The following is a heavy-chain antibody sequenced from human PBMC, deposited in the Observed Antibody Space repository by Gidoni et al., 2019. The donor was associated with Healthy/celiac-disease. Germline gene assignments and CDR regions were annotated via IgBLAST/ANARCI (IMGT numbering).Heavy chain of an antibody. D-gene: IGHD3-22*01. CDR1: GFTFSSYA. CDR3: ARAGDSSGYYPSPDY. V-gene: IGHV3-30*01. J-gene: IGHJ4*02. CDR2: ISHDGSNK. Sequence: QVQLVESGGGVVQPGRSLRLSCAASGFTFSSYAMHWVRQAPGQGLEWVEVISHDGSNKYYADSVKGRFTISRDNSKNTLYLQMNSLRAEDTAVYYCARAGDSSGYYPSPDYWGQGTLVTVSS.